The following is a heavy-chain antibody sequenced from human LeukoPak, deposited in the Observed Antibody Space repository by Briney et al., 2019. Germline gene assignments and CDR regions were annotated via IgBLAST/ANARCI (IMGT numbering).Heavy chain of an antibody. V-gene: IGHV3-73*01. CDR2: IRSKANSYAT. CDR1: GFTFSGSA. J-gene: IGHJ6*03. Sequence: GGSLRLSCAASGFTFSGSAMYWVRQASGKGLEWVGRIRSKANSYATAYAASVKGRFTISRDDSKNTAYLQMNSLKTEDTAVYYCTSDGGNSDYYYYMDVWGKGTTVTVSS. D-gene: IGHD4-23*01. CDR3: TSDGGNSDYYYYMDV.